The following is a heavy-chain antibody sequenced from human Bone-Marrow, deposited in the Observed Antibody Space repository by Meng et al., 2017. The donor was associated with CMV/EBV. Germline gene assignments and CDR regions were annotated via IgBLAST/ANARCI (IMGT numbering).Heavy chain of an antibody. D-gene: IGHD1-26*01. J-gene: IGHJ5*02. CDR2: IKQDGSEK. CDR1: GFTFSTYV. V-gene: IGHV3-7*01. Sequence: GESLKISCAASGFTFSTYVMHWVRQAPGKGLEWVANIKQDGSEKYYVDSVKGRFTISRDNAKNSLYLQMNSLRAEDTAVYYCARESIVGTLDSYNWIDPWGQGTLVTVSS. CDR3: ARESIVGTLDSYNWIDP.